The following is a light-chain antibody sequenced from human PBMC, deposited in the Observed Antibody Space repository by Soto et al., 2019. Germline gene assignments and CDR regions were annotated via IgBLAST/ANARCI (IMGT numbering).Light chain of an antibody. V-gene: IGKV3-15*01. Sequence: EIVMTQSPATLSVSPGERATLSCRASQTVSSNLAWYQQKPGQAPRLLIYGASTRSTGIPARFSGSGSGTEYTLTTSSLQSEDVAVYYCQQYNNCTPDTFGQGTKLEIK. CDR2: GAS. CDR3: QQYNNCTPDT. CDR1: QTVSSN. J-gene: IGKJ2*01.